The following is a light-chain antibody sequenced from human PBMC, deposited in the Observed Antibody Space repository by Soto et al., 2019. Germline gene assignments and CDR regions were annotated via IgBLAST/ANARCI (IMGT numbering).Light chain of an antibody. CDR1: SSDVGGYNF. CDR2: EVS. V-gene: IGLV2-14*01. J-gene: IGLJ3*02. Sequence: QSALTQPASVSGSPGESITISCTGSSSDVGGYNFVSWYQQHPGKAPKLMIYEVSNRPSGVSNRFSGSKSSNTASLTISGLRAEDEADYYCNSYTSSNSRVFGGGTKLTVL. CDR3: NSYTSSNSRV.